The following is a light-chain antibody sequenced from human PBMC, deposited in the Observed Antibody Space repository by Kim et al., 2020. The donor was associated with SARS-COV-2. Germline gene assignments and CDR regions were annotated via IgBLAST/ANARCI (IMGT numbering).Light chain of an antibody. V-gene: IGKV1-5*03. J-gene: IGKJ1*01. Sequence: DIQMTQSPSTLSASVGDRVTITCRASQIISRWVAWYQCKPGKAPKVLIYKASTVANGVPSRFSGSGSGTEFTLTISSLQPDDFATYYCQQYDNVRRTFGQGTKVDIK. CDR3: QQYDNVRRT. CDR2: KAS. CDR1: QIISRW.